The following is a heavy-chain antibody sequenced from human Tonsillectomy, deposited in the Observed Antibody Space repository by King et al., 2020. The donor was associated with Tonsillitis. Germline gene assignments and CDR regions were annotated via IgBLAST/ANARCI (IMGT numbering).Heavy chain of an antibody. J-gene: IGHJ4*02. CDR3: ARENYYHSSGYFDF. Sequence: VQLVESGGGVVQPWRSLRLSCAASGFTFSSYAMHWVRQAPGKGLEWVAVISYDGSNKYYADSVKGRFTISRDNSRNTLYLQMNSLRAEDTAVYYCARENYYHSSGYFDFWGQGTLVTVSS. D-gene: IGHD3-22*01. CDR1: GFTFSSYA. CDR2: ISYDGSNK. V-gene: IGHV3-30*16.